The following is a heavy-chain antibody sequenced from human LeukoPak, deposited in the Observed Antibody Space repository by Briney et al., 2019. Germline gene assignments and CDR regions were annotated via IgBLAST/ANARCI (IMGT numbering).Heavy chain of an antibody. Sequence: PSKTLSLTCTVSGGSISSGSYYWSWIRQPAGKGLEWIGRIYTSGSTNYNPSLKSRVTISVDTSKNQFSLKLSSVTAADTAVYYCARMDPMVRGVYMDVWGKGTTVTVSS. CDR2: IYTSGST. V-gene: IGHV4-61*02. J-gene: IGHJ6*03. D-gene: IGHD3-10*01. CDR1: GGSISSGSYY. CDR3: ARMDPMVRGVYMDV.